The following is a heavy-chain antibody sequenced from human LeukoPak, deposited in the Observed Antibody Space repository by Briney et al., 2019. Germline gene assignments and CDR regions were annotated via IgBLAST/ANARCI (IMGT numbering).Heavy chain of an antibody. V-gene: IGHV3-11*04. Sequence: GGSLRLSCAASGFTFRDYYMSWVRQAPGKGLEWVSYISSSGSAIYYADSVKGRFTISRDNAKNSLYLQMNSLRAEDTAVYYCAREGITIFGVVIIRDFDYWGQGTLVTVSS. CDR2: ISSSGSAI. CDR3: AREGITIFGVVIIRDFDY. D-gene: IGHD3-3*01. J-gene: IGHJ4*02. CDR1: GFTFRDYY.